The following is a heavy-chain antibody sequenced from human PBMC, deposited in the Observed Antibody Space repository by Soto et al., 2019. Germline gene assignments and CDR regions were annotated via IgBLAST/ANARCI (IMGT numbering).Heavy chain of an antibody. CDR2: IYYRGST. CDR3: VRGRAQLRRGAFDM. J-gene: IGHJ3*02. V-gene: IGHV4-59*01. D-gene: IGHD2-2*01. Sequence: QVQLQESGPGLVKPSETLSLNCTVSGGSISTYYWSWIRQPPGKGLEWIGYIYYRGSTKYNPSLKSRVTISVDSSKNQFSLRLNSVTAADTASYYCVRGRAQLRRGAFDMWGQGTMVTVSS. CDR1: GGSISTYY.